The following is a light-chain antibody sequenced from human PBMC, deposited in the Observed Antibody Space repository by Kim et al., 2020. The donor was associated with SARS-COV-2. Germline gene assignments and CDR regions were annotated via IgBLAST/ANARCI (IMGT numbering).Light chain of an antibody. V-gene: IGKV3-15*01. CDR1: QTVRTN. CDR2: LAS. J-gene: IGKJ4*01. CDR3: QQRNAWPLT. Sequence: EIVMTQSPATLSVSPGERATLSCRASQTVRTNLVWYQQKPVQAPRVLIDLASNRATGIPARFSGSGSGTDFTLTISSLQSDDVAVYYCQQRNAWPLTFGGGTKVDIK.